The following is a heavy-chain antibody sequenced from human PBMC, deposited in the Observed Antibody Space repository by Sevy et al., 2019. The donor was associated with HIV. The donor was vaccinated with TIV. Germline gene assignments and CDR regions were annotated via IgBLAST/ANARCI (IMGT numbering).Heavy chain of an antibody. D-gene: IGHD6-19*01. J-gene: IGHJ4*02. CDR3: GKGSGSVSKRY. Sequence: GGSLRLSCAASGFTFSSHAMNWVRQAPGKGLEWVSSITDTGYSIYYADSVQGRFTISRDNSKNTLYLQMDSLRDDDTAVYYCGKGSGSVSKRYWGQGTLVTVSS. CDR1: GFTFSSHA. CDR2: ITDTGYSI. V-gene: IGHV3-23*01.